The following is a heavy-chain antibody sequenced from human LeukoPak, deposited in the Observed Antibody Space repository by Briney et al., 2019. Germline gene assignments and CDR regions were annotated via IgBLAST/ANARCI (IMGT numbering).Heavy chain of an antibody. D-gene: IGHD3-22*01. Sequence: GSLRLSCAASGFTLSSYSMTWVRQTPGKGLEWIGTFYHSGSTNYNPSLKSRVTISVDTSKNQFSLKLSSVTAADTAVYYCARGPYDSSGFDYWGQGTLVTVSS. J-gene: IGHJ4*02. CDR1: GFTLSSYS. CDR2: FYHSGST. CDR3: ARGPYDSSGFDY. V-gene: IGHV4-34*01.